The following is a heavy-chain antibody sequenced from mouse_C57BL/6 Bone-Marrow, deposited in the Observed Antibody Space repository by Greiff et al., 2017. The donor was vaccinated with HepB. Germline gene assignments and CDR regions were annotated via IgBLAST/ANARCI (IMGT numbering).Heavy chain of an antibody. CDR3: ARSTPSYYFDY. Sequence: VQLQQPGAELVMPGASVKLSCKASGYTFTSYWMHWVKQRPGQGLEWIGEIDPSDSYTNYNQKFKGKSTLTVDKSSSTAYMQLSSLTSEDSAVYYCARSTPSYYFDYWGQGTTLTVSS. V-gene: IGHV1-69*01. CDR2: IDPSDSYT. J-gene: IGHJ2*01. CDR1: GYTFTSYW.